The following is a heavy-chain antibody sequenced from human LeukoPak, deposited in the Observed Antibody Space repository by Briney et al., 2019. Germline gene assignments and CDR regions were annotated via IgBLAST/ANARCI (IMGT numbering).Heavy chain of an antibody. Sequence: SETLSLTCTVSGGSINNYYWSWIRQPPGKGLEWIGYIYYSGSTNYNPSLKSRVTISINTSKNQFSLKLSSVTAADTAVYYCARLGESGWFGESPFDYWGQGTLVTVSS. V-gene: IGHV4-59*01. CDR1: GGSINNYY. CDR3: ARLGESGWFGESPFDY. D-gene: IGHD3-10*01. J-gene: IGHJ4*02. CDR2: IYYSGST.